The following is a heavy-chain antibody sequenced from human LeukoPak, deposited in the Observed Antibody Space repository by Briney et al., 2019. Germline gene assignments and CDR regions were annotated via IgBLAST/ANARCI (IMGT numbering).Heavy chain of an antibody. D-gene: IGHD2-2*01. CDR3: AKSASPHQMDV. CDR2: IRNDGTDK. CDR1: GFTFSTYG. Sequence: GGSLRLSCAASGFTFSTYGMHWVRQAPGKGLEWVAFIRNDGTDKFYADSVKGRFTISRDNSKNTLYLQMNSLRGEDTAVYYCAKSASPHQMDVWGKGTTVTVSS. V-gene: IGHV3-30*02. J-gene: IGHJ6*04.